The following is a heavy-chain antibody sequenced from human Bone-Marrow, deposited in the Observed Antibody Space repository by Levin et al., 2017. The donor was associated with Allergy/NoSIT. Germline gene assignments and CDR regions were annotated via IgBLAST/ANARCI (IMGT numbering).Heavy chain of an antibody. V-gene: IGHV4-39*07. CDR3: ARGRRLPSAGTGNWFDL. D-gene: IGHD6-13*01. Sequence: SETLSLTCTVSGGSISSATHYWAWIRQPPGKGLEWIGSFYSSGSSYTYHNASLKSRLTISEDASKSQVSLTLVSVPAADPAVYYCARGRRLPSAGTGNWFDLWGQGTLVTVSS. J-gene: IGHJ5*02. CDR1: GGSISSATHY. CDR2: FYSSGSSYT.